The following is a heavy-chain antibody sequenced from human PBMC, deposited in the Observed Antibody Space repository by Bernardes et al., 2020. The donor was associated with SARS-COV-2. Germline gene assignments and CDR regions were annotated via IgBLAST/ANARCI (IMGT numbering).Heavy chain of an antibody. Sequence: GSLRLSCAASGFTLEDYTMHWVRQVPGKGLEWVSLVSWDGSTTNYADSVKGRFIISRDSSRNTLHLQMNSLRKEDTALYYCATERQSLTIFGVGHDAFDFWGQGTMVTVSS. V-gene: IGHV3-43*01. J-gene: IGHJ3*01. D-gene: IGHD3-3*01. CDR1: GFTLEDYT. CDR2: VSWDGSTT. CDR3: ATERQSLTIFGVGHDAFDF.